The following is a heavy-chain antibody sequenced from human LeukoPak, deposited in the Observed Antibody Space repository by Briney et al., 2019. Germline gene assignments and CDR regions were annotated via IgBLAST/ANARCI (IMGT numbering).Heavy chain of an antibody. CDR1: GYTFTSYD. Sequence: GASVKVSCKASGYTFTSYDISWVRQAPGQGLEWVGWISAYNGITNYAQKFQGRVTMTTDTSTSTAYMDLRSLRSDDTALYYCARVWSLASAGPDFDYWGQGTLVTVSS. J-gene: IGHJ4*02. CDR2: ISAYNGIT. D-gene: IGHD6-13*01. CDR3: ARVWSLASAGPDFDY. V-gene: IGHV1-18*01.